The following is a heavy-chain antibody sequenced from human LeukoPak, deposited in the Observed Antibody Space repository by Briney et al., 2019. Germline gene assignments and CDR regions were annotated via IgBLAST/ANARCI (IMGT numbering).Heavy chain of an antibody. V-gene: IGHV4-31*03. D-gene: IGHD4-11*01. Sequence: SETLSLTCTVSGASVSSGGYYWSWVRRVPGKGLEWIGYTYDSGRTFYSPSLKSRGTISVDTSKNQFSLRLSSVTAADTAVYYCARTLVHYGNYSAGFYFVQWGQGALVAVSS. CDR2: TYDSGRT. CDR1: GASVSSGGYY. J-gene: IGHJ4*02. CDR3: ARTLVHYGNYSAGFYFVQ.